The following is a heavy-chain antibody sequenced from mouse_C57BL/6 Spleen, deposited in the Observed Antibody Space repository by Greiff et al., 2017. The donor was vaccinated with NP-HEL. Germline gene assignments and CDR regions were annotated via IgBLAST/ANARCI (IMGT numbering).Heavy chain of an antibody. CDR3: AGSNYGVWFAY. Sequence: DVKLVESEGGLVQPGSSMKLSCTASGFTFSDYYMAWVRQVPEKGLEWVANINYDGSSTYYLASLKSRFIISRDNAKNILYLQMSSLESEDAASYYCAGSNYGVWFAYWGQGTLVTVSA. D-gene: IGHD2-5*01. CDR1: GFTFSDYY. J-gene: IGHJ3*01. V-gene: IGHV5-16*01. CDR2: INYDGSST.